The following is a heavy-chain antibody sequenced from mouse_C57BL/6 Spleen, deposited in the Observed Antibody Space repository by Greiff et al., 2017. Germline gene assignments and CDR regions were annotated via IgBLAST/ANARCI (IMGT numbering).Heavy chain of an antibody. D-gene: IGHD2-3*01. V-gene: IGHV1-59*01. J-gene: IGHJ3*01. CDR3: ARGGFYETWFAY. Sequence: QVQLQQPGAELVRPGTSVKLSCKASGYTFTSYWMHWVKQRPGQGLEWIGVIDPSDSYTNYNQKFKGKATLTVDTSSSTAYMQLSSLTSEDSAVYYCARGGFYETWFAYWGQGTLVTVSA. CDR1: GYTFTSYW. CDR2: IDPSDSYT.